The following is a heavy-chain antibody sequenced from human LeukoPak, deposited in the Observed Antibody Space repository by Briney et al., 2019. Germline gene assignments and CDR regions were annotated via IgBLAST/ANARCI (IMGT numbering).Heavy chain of an antibody. Sequence: SETLSLTCTVSGGSISSGSYYWSWIRQPAGKGLEWIRRIYTSGSTNYNPSLKSRVTISVDTSKNQFSLKLSSVTAADTAVYYCARDQATADGIYYWGQGTLVTVSS. V-gene: IGHV4-61*02. D-gene: IGHD1-14*01. CDR2: IYTSGST. J-gene: IGHJ4*02. CDR3: ARDQATADGIYY. CDR1: GGSISSGSYY.